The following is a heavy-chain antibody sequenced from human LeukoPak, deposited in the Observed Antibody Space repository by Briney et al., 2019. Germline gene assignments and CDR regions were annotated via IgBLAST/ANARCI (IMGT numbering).Heavy chain of an antibody. Sequence: GGSLRLSCAASGFTFSSYSMNWVRQAPGKGLEWVSSISSSSSYIYYADSVKGRFTISRDNAKNSLYLQMNSLRAEDTAVYYCAREPKGVQLEQREYFDYWGQGTLVTVSS. CDR3: AREPKGVQLEQREYFDY. V-gene: IGHV3-21*01. CDR1: GFTFSSYS. J-gene: IGHJ4*02. D-gene: IGHD1/OR15-1a*01. CDR2: ISSSSSYI.